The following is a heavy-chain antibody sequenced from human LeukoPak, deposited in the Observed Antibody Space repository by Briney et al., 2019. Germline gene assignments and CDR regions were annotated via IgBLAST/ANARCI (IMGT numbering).Heavy chain of an antibody. Sequence: SQTLSLTCTVSGGSISSGDYYWSWIRQPPGKGLEWIGYIYYSGSTYYNPSLKSRVTISVDTSKNQFSLKLSSVTAADTAVYYCAREGFGYSSSWYGSYFDYWGQGTLVTVSS. CDR1: GGSISSGDYY. D-gene: IGHD6-13*01. J-gene: IGHJ4*02. V-gene: IGHV4-30-4*01. CDR2: IYYSGST. CDR3: AREGFGYSSSWYGSYFDY.